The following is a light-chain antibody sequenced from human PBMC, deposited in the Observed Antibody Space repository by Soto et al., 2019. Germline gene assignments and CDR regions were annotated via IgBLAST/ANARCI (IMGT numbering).Light chain of an antibody. Sequence: QSVLTQPPSASGTPGQRVTISCSGSSSNIGSNHVYWYQLLPGTAPKLLIYRNNQRPLGVPDRFSGSKSGTSASLAISGLRSEDEADYYCAAWDDSLSGVFGGGTKLTVL. CDR1: SSNIGSNH. CDR3: AAWDDSLSGV. CDR2: RNN. V-gene: IGLV1-47*01. J-gene: IGLJ3*02.